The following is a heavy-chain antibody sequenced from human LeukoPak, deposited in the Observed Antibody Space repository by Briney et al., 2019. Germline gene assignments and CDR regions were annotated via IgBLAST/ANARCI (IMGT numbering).Heavy chain of an antibody. CDR1: GVSLSNYA. J-gene: IGHJ4*02. Sequence: GGSLRLSCVVSGVSLSNYAMTWVRQAPGKGLEWVSYISERGGSTTYADSVKGRFTISRDPSLNTLYLQMNKLKAEDTALYFLAKRGVLVRGLLGIGYPPEAYHYDFWGQGVLVTVSS. CDR2: ISERGGST. D-gene: IGHD3-10*01. CDR3: AKRGVLVRGLLGIGYPPEAYHYDF. V-gene: IGHV3-23*01.